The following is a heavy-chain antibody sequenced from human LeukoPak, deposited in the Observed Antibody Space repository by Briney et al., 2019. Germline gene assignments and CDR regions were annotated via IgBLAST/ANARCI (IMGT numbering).Heavy chain of an antibody. CDR2: IIPILGIA. CDR3: AREWGYSSSWYES. Sequence: GSSVKVSCKASGGTFSSYAISWVRQAPGQGLEWMGRIIPILGIANYTQKFQGRVTITADKSTSTAYMELSSLRSEDTAVYYCAREWGYSSSWYESWGQGTLVTVSS. CDR1: GGTFSSYA. D-gene: IGHD6-13*01. V-gene: IGHV1-69*04. J-gene: IGHJ4*02.